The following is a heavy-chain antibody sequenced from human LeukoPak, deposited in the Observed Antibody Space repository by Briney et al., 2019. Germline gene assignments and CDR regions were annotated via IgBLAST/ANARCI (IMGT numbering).Heavy chain of an antibody. CDR2: INHSGST. CDR1: GGSFSGYY. CDR3: AGRGYSYGSTNFDY. J-gene: IGHJ4*02. V-gene: IGHV4-34*01. D-gene: IGHD5-18*01. Sequence: SETLSLTCAVYGGSFSGYYWSWIRQPPGKGLEWIGEINHSGSTNYNPSLKSRVTISVDTSKNQFSLKLSSVTAADTAVYYCAGRGYSYGSTNFDYWGQGTLSPSPQ.